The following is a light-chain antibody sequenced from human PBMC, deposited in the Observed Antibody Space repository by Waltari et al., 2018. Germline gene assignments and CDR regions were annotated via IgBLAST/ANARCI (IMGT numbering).Light chain of an antibody. V-gene: IGLV2-8*01. CDR1: SSDAGGYNY. CDR3: SSYAGSNNYV. CDR2: EVS. Sequence: QSALTQPPSASGSPGQSATISSTGTSSDAGGYNYVSWYQQHPGKAPKLMIYEVSKRPSGVPDRFSGSKSGNTASLTVSGLQAEDEADYYCSSYAGSNNYVFGTGTKVTVL. J-gene: IGLJ1*01.